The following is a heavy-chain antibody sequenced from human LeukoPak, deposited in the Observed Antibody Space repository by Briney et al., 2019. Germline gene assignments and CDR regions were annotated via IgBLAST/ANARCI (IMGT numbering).Heavy chain of an antibody. CDR3: ARGAMSYTSSRLPFY. D-gene: IGHD3-10*01. CDR2: ISSSGSTT. CDR1: EFIFSDHY. J-gene: IGHJ4*02. Sequence: GGSLRLSCAASEFIFSDHYMNWIRQAPGKGLEWVSYISSSGSTTYYADSVKGRFTISMDNAKNSLYLQMNSLRAEDTAAYYCARGAMSYTSSRLPFYWGQGTLVTVSS. V-gene: IGHV3-11*04.